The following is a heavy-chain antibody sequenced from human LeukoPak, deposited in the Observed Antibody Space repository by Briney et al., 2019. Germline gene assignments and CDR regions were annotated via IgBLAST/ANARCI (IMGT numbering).Heavy chain of an antibody. CDR2: LSGSGTAT. CDR1: QFTFSRFA. D-gene: IGHD2-21*01. V-gene: IGHV3-23*01. CDR3: AKHLGSHSFLFYYMDV. J-gene: IGHJ6*03. Sequence: GGSLRLSCEASQFTFSRFAMSWIRQAPGTGLEWVSTLSGSGTATYYADSVKGRFTTSRDNSKDNLYLQMDNLRADDTAVYYCAKHLGSHSFLFYYMDVWGTGTSVIVSS.